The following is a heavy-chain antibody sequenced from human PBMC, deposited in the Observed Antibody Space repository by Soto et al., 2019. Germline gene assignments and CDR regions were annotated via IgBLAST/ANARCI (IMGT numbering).Heavy chain of an antibody. D-gene: IGHD3-3*01. CDR1: GYTFTSYG. CDR3: ARVGDYDFWSGYPYYFDY. V-gene: IGHV1-18*01. Sequence: ASVKVSCTASGYTFTSYGISWVRQAPGQGLEWMGWISAYNGNTNYAQKLQGRVTMTTDTSTSTAYMELRSLRSDDTAVYYCARVGDYDFWSGYPYYFDYWGQGTLVTV. CDR2: ISAYNGNT. J-gene: IGHJ4*02.